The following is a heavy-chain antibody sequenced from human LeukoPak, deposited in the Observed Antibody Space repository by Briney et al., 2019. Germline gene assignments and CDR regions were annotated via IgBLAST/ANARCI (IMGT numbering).Heavy chain of an antibody. Sequence: PGGSLRLSCAVSGFTFSSYWMAWVRQAPGKGREWVDNIKQDGSEKYYVESVKGRLTISRDNAKNSLYLQMNRLRAEDTAVYYCARDLSWTAMDYWGQGTLVTVSS. V-gene: IGHV3-7*01. CDR3: ARDLSWTAMDY. J-gene: IGHJ4*02. CDR1: GFTFSSYW. D-gene: IGHD5-18*01. CDR2: IKQDGSEK.